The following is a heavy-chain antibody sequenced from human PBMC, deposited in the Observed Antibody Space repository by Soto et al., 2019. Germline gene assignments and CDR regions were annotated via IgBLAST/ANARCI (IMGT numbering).Heavy chain of an antibody. D-gene: IGHD3-22*01. J-gene: IGHJ4*02. V-gene: IGHV3-33*01. Sequence: GGSLRLSCAAYGFTFISYGMHWVLQAPGKGLEWVAVIWYDGSNKYYADSVKGRFTISRDNSKNTLYLQMNSLRAEDTAVYYCAREGRSSGSPGYFGYWGQGRLVTVAS. CDR1: GFTFISYG. CDR2: IWYDGSNK. CDR3: AREGRSSGSPGYFGY.